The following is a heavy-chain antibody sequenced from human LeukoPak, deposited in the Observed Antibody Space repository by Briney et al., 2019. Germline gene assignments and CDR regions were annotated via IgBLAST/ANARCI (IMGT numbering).Heavy chain of an antibody. CDR3: AKGRHGSGSYFKGSDY. CDR2: IATSGEST. CDR1: GFTFSSYA. Sequence: GGSLRLSCAASGFTFSSYAMNWVRQAPGRGLEWVSGIATSGESTFYADSVKGRFTISRDNSKNTLFLQMNSLRAEDTAVYYCAKGRHGSGSYFKGSDYWGQGTLVTVSS. D-gene: IGHD3-10*01. J-gene: IGHJ4*02. V-gene: IGHV3-23*01.